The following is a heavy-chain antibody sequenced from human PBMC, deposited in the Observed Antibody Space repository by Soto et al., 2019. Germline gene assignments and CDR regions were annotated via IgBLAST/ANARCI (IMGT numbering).Heavy chain of an antibody. CDR2: IIPIFGTA. D-gene: IGHD6-6*01. J-gene: IGHJ3*02. CDR3: AREGKQLVRYAFDI. Sequence: SVKVSCKASGGTFSSYAISWVRQAPGQGLEWMGGIIPIFGTANYAQKFQGRVAITADKSTSTAYMELSSLRSEDTAVYYCAREGKQLVRYAFDIWGQGTMVTVSS. V-gene: IGHV1-69*06. CDR1: GGTFSSYA.